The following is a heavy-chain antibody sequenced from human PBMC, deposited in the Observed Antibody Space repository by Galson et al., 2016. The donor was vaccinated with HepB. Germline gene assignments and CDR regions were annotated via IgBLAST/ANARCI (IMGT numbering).Heavy chain of an antibody. CDR3: AHRPTLAAAALYLDY. CDR1: GVSLSTRSVG. V-gene: IGHV2-5*02. Sequence: PALVKPTQTFTLPCSSSGVSLSTRSVGVAWIRQPPGKALEWLALIYLDDDKRHSPPLNTRLTITKSTSKHQVVLTMTNMDPVDTATYYRAHRPTLAAAALYLDYWGQGILVTVSS. CDR2: IYLDDDK. D-gene: IGHD6-13*01. J-gene: IGHJ4*02.